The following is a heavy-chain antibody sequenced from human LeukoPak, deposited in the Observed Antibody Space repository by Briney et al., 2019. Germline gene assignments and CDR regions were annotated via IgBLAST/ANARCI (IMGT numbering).Heavy chain of an antibody. D-gene: IGHD3-22*01. CDR3: ARARRGYYFDY. CDR1: GGSISSYY. Sequence: PSETLSLTCTVSGGSISSYYWSWIGQPPGKGLEWIGYIYYSGSTNYNPSLKSRVTISVDTSKNQFSLKLSSVTAADTAVYYCARARRGYYFDYWGQGTLVTVSS. V-gene: IGHV4-59*01. J-gene: IGHJ4*02. CDR2: IYYSGST.